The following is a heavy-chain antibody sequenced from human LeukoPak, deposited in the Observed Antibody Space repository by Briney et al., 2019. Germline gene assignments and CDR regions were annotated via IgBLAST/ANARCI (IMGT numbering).Heavy chain of an antibody. D-gene: IGHD3-10*01. CDR3: ARVHGSGSPQYNWFDP. J-gene: IGHJ5*02. V-gene: IGHV4-39*07. CDR2: IYYSGST. Sequence: SETLSPTCTVSGGSISSSSYYWGWIRQPPGKGLEWIGSIYYSGSTYYNPSLKSRVTISVDTSKNQFSLKLSSVTAADTAVYYCARVHGSGSPQYNWFDPWGQGTLVTVSS. CDR1: GGSISSSSYY.